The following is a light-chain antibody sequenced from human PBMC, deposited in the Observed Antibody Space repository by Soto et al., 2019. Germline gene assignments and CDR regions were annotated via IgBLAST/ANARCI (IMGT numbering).Light chain of an antibody. CDR3: HQYNNWPPST. CDR2: GAR. CDR1: QSVNHN. J-gene: IGKJ5*01. Sequence: DIEITRSPDSLAVSLGEMAPITCKSSQSVNHNVAWYQQKPGQAPRLLIYGARSRATGVPDRFSGSGTGTDFTLTISSLQAEDFGVYFCHQYNNWPPSTFGQGTRLAIK. V-gene: IGKV3-15*01.